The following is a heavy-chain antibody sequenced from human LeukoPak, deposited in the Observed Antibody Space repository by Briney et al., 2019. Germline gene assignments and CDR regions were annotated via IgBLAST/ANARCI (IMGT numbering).Heavy chain of an antibody. Sequence: PGGSLRLSCAASGFTFSSYSMNWVRPAPGKGLEWVSSISSSSSYIYYADSVKGRFTISRDNAKNSLYLQMNSLRAEDTAVYYCARDMRRVWFGELFPWGQGTLVTVSS. CDR2: ISSSSSYI. CDR1: GFTFSSYS. D-gene: IGHD3-10*01. V-gene: IGHV3-21*01. J-gene: IGHJ5*02. CDR3: ARDMRRVWFGELFP.